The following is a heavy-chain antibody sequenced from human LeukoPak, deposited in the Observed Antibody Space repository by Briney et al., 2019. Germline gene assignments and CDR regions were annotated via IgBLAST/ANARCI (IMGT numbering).Heavy chain of an antibody. D-gene: IGHD4-17*01. Sequence: ASVKVSCKASGGTFSNFAVNWVRQAPRQGLEWMGTFIPLFGTPEYAQKLQGRVTITADKSTGIVYMELSSLRSEDTAVYFCARDRTPLMTTAFDSWGQGTLVTVSS. CDR3: ARDRTPLMTTAFDS. V-gene: IGHV1-69*06. CDR2: FIPLFGTP. J-gene: IGHJ4*02. CDR1: GGTFSNFA.